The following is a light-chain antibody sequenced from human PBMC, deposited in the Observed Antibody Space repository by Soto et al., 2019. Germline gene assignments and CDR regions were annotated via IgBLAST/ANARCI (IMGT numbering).Light chain of an antibody. CDR2: WAS. Sequence: DIVMTQSPDSLAVSLGERATINCKSSQSVLSSSDSKNYLAWHQQKPGQPPKLLIYWASTRESGVPERFSGSGSGTDFVLTISSLQAEDVAVYYCQQYYSNPITFGQGTRLEMK. CDR3: QQYYSNPIT. J-gene: IGKJ5*01. CDR1: QSVLSSSDSKNY. V-gene: IGKV4-1*01.